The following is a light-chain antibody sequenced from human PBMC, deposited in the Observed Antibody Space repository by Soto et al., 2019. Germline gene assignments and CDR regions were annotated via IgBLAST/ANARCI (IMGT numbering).Light chain of an antibody. Sequence: EIVLTQSPGTLSLSPGERATLSCRASQSVSSSYLAWYQQKPGQAPRLLIYGASSRATGIPDRFSGSGSGTDVTRTISRLEAEDFAVYYWQQYGRSPLIFGGGTKGEIK. CDR1: QSVSSSY. J-gene: IGKJ4*01. CDR3: QQYGRSPLI. CDR2: GAS. V-gene: IGKV3-20*01.